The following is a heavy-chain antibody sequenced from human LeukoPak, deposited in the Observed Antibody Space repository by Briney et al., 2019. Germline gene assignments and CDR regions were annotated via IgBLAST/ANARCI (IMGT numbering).Heavy chain of an antibody. Sequence: GGSLRLSYAASGFTFSTFAMNWIRQAPGKGLEWVSYISSSGSTIYYADSVKGRFTISRDNAKNSLYLQMNSLRAEDTALYYCAGGRSTFYGMDVWGQGTTVTVSS. CDR2: ISSSGSTI. CDR3: AGGRSTFYGMDV. V-gene: IGHV3-11*01. CDR1: GFTFSTFA. J-gene: IGHJ6*02. D-gene: IGHD2-2*01.